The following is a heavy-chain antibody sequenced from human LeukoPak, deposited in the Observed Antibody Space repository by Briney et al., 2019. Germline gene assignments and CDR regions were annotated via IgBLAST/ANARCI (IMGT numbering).Heavy chain of an antibody. J-gene: IGHJ5*02. Sequence: PGGSLRLSCAASGFTFSSYWMSWVRQAPGKGLEWVSAISGSGGSTYYADSVKGRFTISRDNSKNTLYLQMNSLRAEDTAVYYCAKKDAPLNWFDPWGQGTLVTVSS. CDR2: ISGSGGST. V-gene: IGHV3-23*01. CDR3: AKKDAPLNWFDP. CDR1: GFTFSSYW.